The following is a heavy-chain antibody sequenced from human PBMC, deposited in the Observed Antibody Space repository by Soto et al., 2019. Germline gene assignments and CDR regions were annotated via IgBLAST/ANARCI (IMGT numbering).Heavy chain of an antibody. CDR2: THFTWLS. V-gene: IGHV4-31*03. CDR3: SAQRIAPVQYEDY. D-gene: IGHD2-21*01. J-gene: IGHJ4*02. CDR1: GASMTSGSYY. Sequence: QVQLRESGPGLVKPSQTLSLICTVSGASMTSGSYYWTWIRQHPVRVLEWIGYTHFTWLSYVNPSLPSRVSISTDSATNLFSLKLTSVTSADAAMYYCSAQRIAPVQYEDYWGQGTLVTVS.